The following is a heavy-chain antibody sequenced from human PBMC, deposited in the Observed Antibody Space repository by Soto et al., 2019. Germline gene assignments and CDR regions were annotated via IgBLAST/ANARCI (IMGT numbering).Heavy chain of an antibody. D-gene: IGHD3-10*01. V-gene: IGHV3-66*01. CDR3: AREVYFPPQMGRGSSEIAGMDV. Sequence: GGSLRLSCAASGFTVSSNYMSWVRQAPGKGLEWVSVIYSGGSTYYADSVKGSFTISRDNSKNTLYLQMNSLRAEDTAVYYCAREVYFPPQMGRGSSEIAGMDVWGQGTTVTVSS. CDR1: GFTVSSNY. J-gene: IGHJ6*02. CDR2: IYSGGST.